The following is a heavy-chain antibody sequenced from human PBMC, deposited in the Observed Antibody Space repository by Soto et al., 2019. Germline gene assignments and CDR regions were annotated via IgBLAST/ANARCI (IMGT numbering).Heavy chain of an antibody. CDR3: ARAGGYCISTSCFYFDY. Sequence: TSETLSLTCTVSGGSISSGDYYWSWIRQPPGKGLEWIGYIYYSGSTYYNPSLKSRVTISVDTSKNQFSLKLSSVTAADTAVYYCARAGGYCISTSCFYFDYWGQGTLVTVSS. V-gene: IGHV4-30-4*01. D-gene: IGHD2-2*01. CDR2: IYYSGST. CDR1: GGSISSGDYY. J-gene: IGHJ4*02.